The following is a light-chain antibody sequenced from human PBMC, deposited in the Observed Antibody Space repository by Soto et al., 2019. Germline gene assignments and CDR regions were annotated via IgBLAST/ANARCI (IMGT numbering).Light chain of an antibody. Sequence: EVVMTQSPATLSVSPGERATLSCRASQSIGNDLAWYQQKPGQAPRLLIYGASSRATDIPARFSGSGSGTEFSLTISSLQSEDFAVYYCQQRSNWLYTFGQGTKLEIK. CDR3: QQRSNWLYT. CDR1: QSIGND. CDR2: GAS. V-gene: IGKV3-15*01. J-gene: IGKJ2*01.